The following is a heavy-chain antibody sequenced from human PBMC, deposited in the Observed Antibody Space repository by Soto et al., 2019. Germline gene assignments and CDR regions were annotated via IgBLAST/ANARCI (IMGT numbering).Heavy chain of an antibody. CDR1: GFTFSDYY. CDR3: ARGGEYYGSGDDNYYYYMDV. V-gene: IGHV3-11*01. D-gene: IGHD3-10*01. J-gene: IGHJ6*03. Sequence: QVQLVESGGGWVKPGGALRLSCAASGFTFSDYYMSWIRQAPGTGLEGVSYISSSGSTIYYADSVKGRFTISRDNAKNSLYLQMNRLSAEDTAVYYCARGGEYYGSGDDNYYYYMDVWGKGSTVTVSS. CDR2: ISSSGSTI.